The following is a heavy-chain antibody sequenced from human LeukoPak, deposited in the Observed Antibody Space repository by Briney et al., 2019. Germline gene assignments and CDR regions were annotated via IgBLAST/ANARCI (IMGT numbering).Heavy chain of an antibody. V-gene: IGHV3-23*01. D-gene: IGHD4-17*01. J-gene: IGHJ5*02. CDR1: GFTFSTFA. CDR2: ITGTHYTT. Sequence: GGSLRLSCAASGFTFSTFAMTWVRQAPGKGLEWVSSITGTHYTTYNTDSVKGRFTISRDNSKNKLYLQMTSLRADDTAVYYCKEDSNGEYVGGFELWGQGTLVTVSS. CDR3: KEDSNGEYVGGFEL.